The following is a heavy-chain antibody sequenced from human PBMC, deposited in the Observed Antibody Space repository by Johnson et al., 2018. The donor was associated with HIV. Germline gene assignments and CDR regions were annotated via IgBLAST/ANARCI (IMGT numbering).Heavy chain of an antibody. Sequence: QVQLVESGGGLVQRGGSLRLSCVASGFTFSSYGMHWVRQAPGKGLEWVAVIPYDGYNKYYADSVKGRFTISRDNSKNTMYLQMNSLRAEDTAVYYCARGYILTGYSGVFDMWGQGTMVTVSS. J-gene: IGHJ3*02. CDR2: IPYDGYNK. CDR1: GFTFSSYG. V-gene: IGHV3-30*19. CDR3: ARGYILTGYSGVFDM. D-gene: IGHD3-9*01.